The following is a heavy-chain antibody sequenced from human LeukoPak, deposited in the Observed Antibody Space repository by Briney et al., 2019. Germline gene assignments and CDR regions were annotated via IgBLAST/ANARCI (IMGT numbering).Heavy chain of an antibody. CDR3: ARDKFPEWDYYDSSGYHDAFDI. D-gene: IGHD3-22*01. Sequence: SETLSLTCTVSGGSISSYYWSWIRQPAGKGLEWNGRIYTSGSTNYNPSLKSRVTMSVDTSKNQFSLKLSSVTAADTAVYYCARDKFPEWDYYDSSGYHDAFDIWGQGTMVTVSS. J-gene: IGHJ3*02. V-gene: IGHV4-4*07. CDR2: IYTSGST. CDR1: GGSISSYY.